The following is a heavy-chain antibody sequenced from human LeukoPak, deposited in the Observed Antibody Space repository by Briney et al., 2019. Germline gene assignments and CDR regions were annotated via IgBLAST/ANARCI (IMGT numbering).Heavy chain of an antibody. CDR1: GFTFSNYV. Sequence: GGSLKLSCAASGFTFSNYVMQWVRQAPGKGLEWVAFIRYDGSNKYYADSVKGRFTISRDNSKNTLYLQMNSLRAEDTAVYYCAKDRTLDYYDSSGYADYWGQGTLVTVSS. D-gene: IGHD3-22*01. CDR3: AKDRTLDYYDSSGYADY. J-gene: IGHJ4*02. CDR2: IRYDGSNK. V-gene: IGHV3-30*02.